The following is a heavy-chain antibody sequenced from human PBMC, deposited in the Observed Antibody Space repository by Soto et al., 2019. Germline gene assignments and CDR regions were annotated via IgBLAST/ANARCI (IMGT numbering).Heavy chain of an antibody. V-gene: IGHV4-59*12. Sequence: SETLSLTCIVSGGSISNYYWSWIRQPPGKGLEWIGYIYYSGSTNYNPSLQSRVTISVDTSKNQFSLKLSSVTAADTAVYYCARAHYGDYGYGMDVWGQGTTVTVSS. CDR1: GGSISNYY. CDR3: ARAHYGDYGYGMDV. J-gene: IGHJ6*02. D-gene: IGHD4-17*01. CDR2: IYYSGST.